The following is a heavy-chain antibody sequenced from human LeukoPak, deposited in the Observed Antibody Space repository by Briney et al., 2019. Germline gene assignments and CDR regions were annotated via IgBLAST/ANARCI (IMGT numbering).Heavy chain of an antibody. Sequence: GRSLRLSCAASGFTFSNYGMHWVRQAPGKGLEWVAVISYDGSNKYYADSVKGRFTISRDNSKNTLYLQMNSLRAEDTAVYYCAKDRNWNYYDYWGQGTLATVSS. V-gene: IGHV3-30*18. CDR1: GFTFSNYG. J-gene: IGHJ4*01. D-gene: IGHD1-7*01. CDR3: AKDRNWNYYDY. CDR2: ISYDGSNK.